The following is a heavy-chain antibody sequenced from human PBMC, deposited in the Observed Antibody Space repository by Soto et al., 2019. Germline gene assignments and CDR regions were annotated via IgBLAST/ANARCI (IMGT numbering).Heavy chain of an antibody. V-gene: IGHV4-4*07. D-gene: IGHD1-1*01. CDR1: GASISGFY. J-gene: IGHJ5*02. CDR2: IYATGTT. Sequence: SETLSLTCTVSGASISGFYWSWIRKSAGKGLEWIGRIYATGTTDYNPSLKSRVMMSVDTSKKQFSLKLRSATAADTAVYYCVRDGTKTLRDWFDPWGQGISVTVS. CDR3: VRDGTKTLRDWFDP.